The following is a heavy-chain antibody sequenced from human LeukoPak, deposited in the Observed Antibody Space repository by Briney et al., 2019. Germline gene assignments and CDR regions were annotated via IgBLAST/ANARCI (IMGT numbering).Heavy chain of an antibody. CDR2: ISHSGST. J-gene: IGHJ4*02. Sequence: SETPSLTCAVYGGSLSDYHWRWIRQPPGKGLEWIGEISHSGSTNYNPSLKSRVTISVDTSKDQFSLKLSSVTAADTAVYYCARVEIEARGHVVDYWGQGTLVTVSS. CDR1: GGSLSDYH. V-gene: IGHV4-34*01. CDR3: ARVEIEARGHVVDY. D-gene: IGHD2-21*01.